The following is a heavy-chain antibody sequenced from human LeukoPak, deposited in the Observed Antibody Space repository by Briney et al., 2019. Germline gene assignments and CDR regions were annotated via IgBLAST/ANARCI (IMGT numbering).Heavy chain of an antibody. V-gene: IGHV4-4*02. CDR2: IYHNGTP. J-gene: IGHJ6*02. D-gene: IGHD2-2*02. CDR1: VVSIYSGNW. CDR3: ATAPILRGEGGEHYKYGMDV. Sequence: PSGTLSLTCAVSVVSIYSGNWWSWVRQSPGKGLEWIGEIYHNGTPNYNPSLKSRVTISADTFKNHFSLKMTSVTAADTAVYYCATAPILRGEGGEHYKYGMDVWGQGTTVIVSS.